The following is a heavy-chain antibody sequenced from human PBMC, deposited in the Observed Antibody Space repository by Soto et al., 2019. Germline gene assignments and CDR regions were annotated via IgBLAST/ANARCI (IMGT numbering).Heavy chain of an antibody. D-gene: IGHD3-22*01. Sequence: EVQLVESGGGLVKPGGSLRLSCAASGFTFSNAWINWVRQAPGKGLEWVGRIKSKIDGGTTDFAAPMKGRFAISRDDSKNIVYMQINTLKLEDSGMYYSSTDSDSNMMVVRLDNWGHGTRVTVCS. J-gene: IGHJ4*01. V-gene: IGHV3-15*07. CDR3: STDSDSNMMVVRLDN. CDR1: GFTFSNAW. CDR2: IKSKIDGGTT.